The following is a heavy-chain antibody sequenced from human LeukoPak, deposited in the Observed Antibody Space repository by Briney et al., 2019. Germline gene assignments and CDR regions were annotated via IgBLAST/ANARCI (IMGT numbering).Heavy chain of an antibody. V-gene: IGHV3-21*01. D-gene: IGHD2-15*01. CDR3: ARDYCSGGSCYLYGY. CDR1: GFTFSSYS. J-gene: IGHJ4*02. CDR2: ISSSSSYI. Sequence: GSLRLSCAASGFTFSSYSMNWVRQAPGKGLEWVSSISSSSSYIYYADSVKGRFTISRDSAKNSLYLQMNSLRAEDTAVYYCARDYCSGGSCYLYGYWGQGTLVTVSS.